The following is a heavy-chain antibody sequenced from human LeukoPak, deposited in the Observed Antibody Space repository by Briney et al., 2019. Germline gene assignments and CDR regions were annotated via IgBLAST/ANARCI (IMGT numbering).Heavy chain of an antibody. CDR2: IYSGGST. Sequence: PGGSLRLSCAASGFTVSSNYMSWVRQAPGKGLEWVSVIYSGGSTYYADSVKGRFTISRDNSKNTLYLQMNSLRAEDTAVYYCASQGGSVVPAAMGYYYFDYWGQGTLVTVSS. D-gene: IGHD2-2*01. CDR3: ASQGGSVVPAAMGYYYFDY. J-gene: IGHJ4*02. V-gene: IGHV3-53*01. CDR1: GFTVSSNY.